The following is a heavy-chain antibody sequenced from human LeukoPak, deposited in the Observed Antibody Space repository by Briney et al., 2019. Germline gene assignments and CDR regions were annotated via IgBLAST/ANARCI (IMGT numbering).Heavy chain of an antibody. CDR1: GYTFTGYY. J-gene: IGHJ5*02. D-gene: IGHD6-19*01. Sequence: GASVKVSCKASGYTFTGYYMHWVRQAPGQGLGWMGWINPNSGGTNYAQKFQGRVTMTRDTSISTAYMELSRLRSDDTAVYYCARDLKQWLGHNWFDPWGQGTLVTVSS. V-gene: IGHV1-2*02. CDR2: INPNSGGT. CDR3: ARDLKQWLGHNWFDP.